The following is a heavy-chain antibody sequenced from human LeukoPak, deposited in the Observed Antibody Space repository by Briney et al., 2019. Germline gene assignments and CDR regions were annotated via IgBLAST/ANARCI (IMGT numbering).Heavy chain of an antibody. CDR2: ISAYNGNT. V-gene: IGHV1-18*01. CDR1: GYTFISYG. J-gene: IGHJ6*02. Sequence: GASVKVSCKTSGYTFISYGISWVRQAPGQGLEWMGWISAYNGNTNYAQNLQGRLTVTTDASTSTAYMELRSLISDDTAVYYCARDGNYGVVVPAATDYGMDVWGRGTTVTVSS. D-gene: IGHD2-2*01. CDR3: ARDGNYGVVVPAATDYGMDV.